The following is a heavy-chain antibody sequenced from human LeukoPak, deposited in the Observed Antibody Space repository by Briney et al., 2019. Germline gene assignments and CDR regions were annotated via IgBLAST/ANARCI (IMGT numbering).Heavy chain of an antibody. Sequence: GGSLRLSCAASGFTFSSYAMSWVRQAPGKGLEWVSAISGSGGSTYYADSVKGRFTISRDNAKNSLYLQMNSLRAEDTALYYCARVGCSSTSCYSDYYYYMDVWGKGTTVTVSS. CDR3: ARVGCSSTSCYSDYYYYMDV. V-gene: IGHV3-23*01. CDR2: ISGSGGST. CDR1: GFTFSSYA. J-gene: IGHJ6*03. D-gene: IGHD2-2*02.